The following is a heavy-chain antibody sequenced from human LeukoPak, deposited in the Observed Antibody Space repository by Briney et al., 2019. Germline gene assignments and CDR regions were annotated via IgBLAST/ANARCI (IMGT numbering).Heavy chain of an antibody. CDR3: AKEGGSSPNLDY. CDR2: ISSSSSHI. V-gene: IGHV3-21*01. D-gene: IGHD6-6*01. CDR1: GSTFSSYS. J-gene: IGHJ4*02. Sequence: PGGSLRLSCAASGSTFSSYSMNWVRQAPGKGLEWVSSISSSSSHIYYADSVKGRFTMSRDNAKNSLYLQMNSLRADDTAVYYCAKEGGSSPNLDYWGQGTLVTVSS.